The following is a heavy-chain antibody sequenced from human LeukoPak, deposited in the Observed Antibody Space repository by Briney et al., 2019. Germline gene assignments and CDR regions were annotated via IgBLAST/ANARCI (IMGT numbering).Heavy chain of an antibody. Sequence: GGSLRLSCAASRFTFSDYYMTWVRQAPGRGLEWVANIKEDGSEKNYVDSVKGRFPISRDNAKNSLYLQMNSLRAEDTALYYCARERSSKIDRENWFDPWGQGTLVTVSS. D-gene: IGHD1-26*01. CDR3: ARERSSKIDRENWFDP. J-gene: IGHJ5*02. V-gene: IGHV3-7*03. CDR1: RFTFSDYY. CDR2: IKEDGSEK.